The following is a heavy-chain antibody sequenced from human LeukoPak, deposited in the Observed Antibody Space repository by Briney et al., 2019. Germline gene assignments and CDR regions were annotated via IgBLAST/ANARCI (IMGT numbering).Heavy chain of an antibody. D-gene: IGHD2-2*01. CDR1: GGSIRSYY. CDR3: ARDTSYYYYMDV. V-gene: IGHV4-59*01. J-gene: IGHJ6*03. CDR2: IYYSGST. Sequence: PSETLSLTCTVSGGSIRSYYWSWIRQPPGKGLEWIGYIYYSGSTNYNPSLKSRVTISVDTSKNQFSLKLSSVTAADTAVYYCARDTSYYYYMDVWGKGTTVTVSS.